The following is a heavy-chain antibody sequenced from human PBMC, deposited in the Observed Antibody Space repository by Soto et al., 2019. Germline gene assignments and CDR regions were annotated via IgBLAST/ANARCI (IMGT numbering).Heavy chain of an antibody. V-gene: IGHV3-30*18. CDR3: AKDLNIVLVPAAHDYYYGMDV. D-gene: IGHD2-2*01. CDR2: ISYDGSNK. CDR1: GLTFSSYG. J-gene: IGHJ6*02. Sequence: QVQLVESGGGVVQPGRSLRLSCAASGLTFSSYGMHWVRQAPGKGLEWVAVISYDGSNKYYADSVKGRFTISRDNSKNTLYLQMNSLRAEDTAVYYCAKDLNIVLVPAAHDYYYGMDVWGQGTTVTVSS.